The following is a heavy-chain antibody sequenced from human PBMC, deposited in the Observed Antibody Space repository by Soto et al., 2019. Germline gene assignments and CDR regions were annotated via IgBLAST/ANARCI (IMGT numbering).Heavy chain of an antibody. CDR3: ARVVGALGRWFDP. Sequence: ASVKVSCKASGYTFTSYCISWVRQAPGQGLEWMGRISAYNGNTNYAQKLQGRVNMTTDTSTSTVYKELRSLRSDDTAMYYCARVVGALGRWFDPWGQGTLVAGTS. V-gene: IGHV1-18*01. CDR2: ISAYNGNT. J-gene: IGHJ5*02. CDR1: GYTFTSYC. D-gene: IGHD1-26*01.